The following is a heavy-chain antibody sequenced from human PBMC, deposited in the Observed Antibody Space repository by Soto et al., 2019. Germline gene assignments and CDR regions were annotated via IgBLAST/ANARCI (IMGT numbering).Heavy chain of an antibody. D-gene: IGHD3-10*01. CDR1: GGTFSSYA. CDR2: IIPMYGPA. J-gene: IGHJ5*02. CDR3: ARVTPMVRGVIDNGFDP. V-gene: IGHV1-69*01. Sequence: QVPLVQSGAEVKKPGSSVTVSCKASGGTFSSYAIHWVRQAPGQGLEWMGGIIPMYGPAKYAQRFQGRVTITADESTTTVYMKLTSLTSQDTAVYYCARVTPMVRGVIDNGFDPWGHGTLVTVSS.